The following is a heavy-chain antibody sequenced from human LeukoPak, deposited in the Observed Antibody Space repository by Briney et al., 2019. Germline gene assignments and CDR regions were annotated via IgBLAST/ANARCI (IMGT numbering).Heavy chain of an antibody. Sequence: GGSLRLSCAASGFTFSSYGMHWVRQAPGKGLEWVSAISGSGGSTYYADSVKGRFTISRDNSKNTLYLQMNSLRAEDTAVYYCAKETNHYYDSSGYIDYWGQGTLVTVSS. CDR1: GFTFSSYG. J-gene: IGHJ4*02. V-gene: IGHV3-23*01. CDR2: ISGSGGST. D-gene: IGHD3-22*01. CDR3: AKETNHYYDSSGYIDY.